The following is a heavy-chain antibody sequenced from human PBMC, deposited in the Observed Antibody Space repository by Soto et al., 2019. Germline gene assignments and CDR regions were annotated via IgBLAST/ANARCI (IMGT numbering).Heavy chain of an antibody. CDR1: GGSFSGYY. D-gene: IGHD3-10*01. CDR2: INHSGST. Sequence: SETLSLTCAVYGGSFSGYYWSWIRQPPGKGLEWIGEINHSGSTNSNPSLKSRVTISVDTSKNQFSLKLSSVTAADTAVYYCARAVYGSGNERVDYFDYWGQGTLVTVSS. CDR3: ARAVYGSGNERVDYFDY. V-gene: IGHV4-34*01. J-gene: IGHJ4*02.